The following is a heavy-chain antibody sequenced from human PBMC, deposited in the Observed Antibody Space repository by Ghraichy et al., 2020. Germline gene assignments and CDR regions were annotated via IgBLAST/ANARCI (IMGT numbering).Heavy chain of an antibody. Sequence: GGSLRLSCAASGFTFSGSAIHWVRQASGKGLEWVGRIKSKASNYATAYAASVEGRFTISRDDSKNTAYLQMNSLKTEDTATYYCTRLLTGDDRCFDLWGRGALVTVSS. CDR3: TRLLTGDDRCFDL. J-gene: IGHJ2*01. CDR1: GFTFSGSA. CDR2: IKSKASNYAT. V-gene: IGHV3-73*01. D-gene: IGHD7-27*01.